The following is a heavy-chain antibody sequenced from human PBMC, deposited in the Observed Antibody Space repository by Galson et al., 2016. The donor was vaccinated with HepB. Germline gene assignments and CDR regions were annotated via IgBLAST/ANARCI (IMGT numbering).Heavy chain of an antibody. CDR1: GGSITSGDYY. V-gene: IGHV4-31*03. Sequence: TLSLTCTVSGGSITSGDYYWNWIRQYPGKGLEWIGFMYHNGRTFYNPSLKSRISMSVDTSKNQFSLKLNSVTAAATAVYYCARAEVTKVRGVIISLGLDVWGQGTTVTVSS. CDR3: ARAEVTKVRGVIISLGLDV. CDR2: MYHNGRT. J-gene: IGHJ6*02. D-gene: IGHD3-10*01.